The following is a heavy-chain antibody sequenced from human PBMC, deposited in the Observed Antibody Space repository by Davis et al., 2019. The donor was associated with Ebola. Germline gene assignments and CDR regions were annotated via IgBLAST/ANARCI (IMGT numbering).Heavy chain of an antibody. V-gene: IGHV3-9*01. CDR3: ARDASYCGGDCYSLVDWFDP. D-gene: IGHD2-21*02. Sequence: PGGSLRLSCAASGFNFDDYAMHWVRQAPGKGLEWVSGISWNSGSIGYADSVKGRFTISRDNAKNSLYLQMNRLRSDDTAVYYCARDASYCGGDCYSLVDWFDPWGQGTLVTVSS. CDR1: GFNFDDYA. J-gene: IGHJ5*02. CDR2: ISWNSGSI.